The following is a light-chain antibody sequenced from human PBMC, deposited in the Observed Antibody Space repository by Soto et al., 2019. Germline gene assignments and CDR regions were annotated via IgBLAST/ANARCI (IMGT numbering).Light chain of an antibody. Sequence: SYELTQPPLVSVAPGQTARITCGGNNIGSKSVHWYQQKPGQAPVLVVYDDSDRPSGIPERFSGSNSGNTATLTISRVEARDEADYYCQVWDSSSDHVVFGGGTKVTVL. V-gene: IGLV3-21*02. CDR2: DDS. J-gene: IGLJ2*01. CDR3: QVWDSSSDHVV. CDR1: NIGSKS.